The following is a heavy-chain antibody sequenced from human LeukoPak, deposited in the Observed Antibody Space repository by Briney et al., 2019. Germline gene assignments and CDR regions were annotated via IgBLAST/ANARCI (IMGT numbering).Heavy chain of an antibody. CDR1: GFTFSSYA. CDR3: AKREKYSWDNYYGMDV. Sequence: GGSLRLSCAASGFTFSSYAMSWVRQAPGKGLEWVSAISGSGGSTYYADSVKGRFTISRDNSKNTLYLQMNSLRAEDTAVYYCAKREKYSWDNYYGMDVWGQGTTVTVSS. CDR2: ISGSGGST. D-gene: IGHD1-26*01. J-gene: IGHJ6*02. V-gene: IGHV3-23*01.